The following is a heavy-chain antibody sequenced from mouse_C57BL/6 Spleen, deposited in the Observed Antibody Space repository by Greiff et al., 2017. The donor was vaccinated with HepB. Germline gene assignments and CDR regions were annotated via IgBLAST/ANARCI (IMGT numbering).Heavy chain of an antibody. D-gene: IGHD1-1*01. Sequence: VKLVESDAELVKPGASVKISCKVSGYTFTDHTIHWMKQRPEQGLEWIGYIYPRDGSTKYNEKFKGKATLTADKSSSTAYMQLNSLTSEDSAVYFCARIYYYGSSYDWYFDVWGTGTTVTVSS. CDR3: ARIYYYGSSYDWYFDV. CDR2: IYPRDGST. CDR1: GYTFTDHT. J-gene: IGHJ1*03. V-gene: IGHV1-78*01.